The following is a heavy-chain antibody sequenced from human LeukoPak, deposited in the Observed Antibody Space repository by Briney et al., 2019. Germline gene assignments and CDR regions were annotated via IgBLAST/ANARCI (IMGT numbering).Heavy chain of an antibody. D-gene: IGHD1-26*01. V-gene: IGHV4-4*02. J-gene: IGHJ4*02. CDR3: SREGGPYCPCRY. CDR2: ISLTGRT. Sequence: SETLSLTCGVSVGSLTRTNWRSWVRQPPGQGLEWIGEISLTGRTNYNPSLIGRVIMSLDESRNQLSLTLTSVTAADTAMYYCSREGGPYCPCRYWGQGTLVVVPS. CDR1: VGSLTRTNW.